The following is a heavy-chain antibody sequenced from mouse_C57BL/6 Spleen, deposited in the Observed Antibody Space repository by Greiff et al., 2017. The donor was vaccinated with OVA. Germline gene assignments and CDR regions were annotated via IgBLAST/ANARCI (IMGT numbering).Heavy chain of an antibody. V-gene: IGHV1-80*01. CDR3: AREDYGSTPY. Sequence: VQRVESGAELVKPGASVKISCKASGYAFSSYWMNWVKQRPGKGLEWIGQIYPGDGDTNYNGKFKGKATLTADKSSSTAYMQLSSLTSEDSAVYFCAREDYGSTPYWGQGTSVTVSS. CDR2: IYPGDGDT. CDR1: GYAFSSYW. J-gene: IGHJ4*01. D-gene: IGHD1-1*01.